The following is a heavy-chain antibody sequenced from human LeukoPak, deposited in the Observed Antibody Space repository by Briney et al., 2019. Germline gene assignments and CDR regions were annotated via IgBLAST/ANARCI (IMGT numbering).Heavy chain of an antibody. J-gene: IGHJ4*02. CDR3: ARRNYYEGSGYVSVE. V-gene: IGHV4-38-2*02. CDR2: IYHSGRT. CDR1: GYSNSSGYY. D-gene: IGHD3-22*01. Sequence: MSSETLSLTCSVSGYSNSSGYYWGWIRHPPGKGLEWIGSIYHSGRTYYNPSLKSRDTISVDTSKNHFSLKLRSVTAAETAVYYCARRNYYEGSGYVSVEWGQGTPVTVSS.